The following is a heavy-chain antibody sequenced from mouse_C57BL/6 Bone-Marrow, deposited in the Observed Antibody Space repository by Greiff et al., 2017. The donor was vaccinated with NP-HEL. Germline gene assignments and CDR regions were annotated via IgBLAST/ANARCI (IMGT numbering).Heavy chain of an antibody. Sequence: VQLQQSGAELVKPGASVKMSCKASGYTFTSYWITWVKQRPGQGLEWIGDIYPGSGSTNYNEKFKSKATLTVDTSSSTAYMQLSSLTSEDSAVYYCAREQIYYYGSSPYYFDYWGQGTTLTVSS. D-gene: IGHD1-1*01. V-gene: IGHV1-55*01. CDR1: GYTFTSYW. CDR2: IYPGSGST. J-gene: IGHJ2*01. CDR3: AREQIYYYGSSPYYFDY.